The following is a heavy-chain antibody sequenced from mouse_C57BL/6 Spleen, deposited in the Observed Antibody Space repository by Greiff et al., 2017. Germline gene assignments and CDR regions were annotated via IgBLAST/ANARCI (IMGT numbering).Heavy chain of an antibody. CDR2: ISSGSSTI. CDR1: GFTFSDYG. CDR3: ARSLYYGSSTFAY. D-gene: IGHD1-1*01. Sequence: EVKLVESGGGLVKPGGSLKLSCAASGFTFSDYGMHWVRQAPEKGLEWVAYISSGSSTIYYADTVKGRFTISRDNAKNTLFLQMTSLRSEDTAMYYCARSLYYGSSTFAYWGQGTLVTVSA. V-gene: IGHV5-17*01. J-gene: IGHJ3*01.